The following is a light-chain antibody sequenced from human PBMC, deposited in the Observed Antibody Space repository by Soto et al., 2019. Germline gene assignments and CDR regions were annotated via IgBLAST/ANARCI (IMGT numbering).Light chain of an antibody. CDR3: QQSYSAPWT. CDR2: DAS. CDR1: QSISTY. Sequence: DIQMTQSPSSLAASVGARVTITCRASQSISTYLNWYQQKPGKAPKVLIFDASRLQSGVASRFSGSGSGTAFTLTISSLQPEDSATYYCQQSYSAPWTFGQGTKVQVK. V-gene: IGKV1-39*01. J-gene: IGKJ1*01.